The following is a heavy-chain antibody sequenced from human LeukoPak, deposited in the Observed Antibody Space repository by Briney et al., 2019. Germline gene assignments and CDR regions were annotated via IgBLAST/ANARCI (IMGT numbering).Heavy chain of an antibody. D-gene: IGHD4-17*01. Sequence: GGSLRLSCAASGFPFSSYWIHWVRQAPGKGLVWVSRINSDGSTINYADSVKGRFTISRDNAKNTLSLQMNSLRAEDTAVYYCARGFTVTDQNADYRGQGILVTVSS. CDR2: INSDGSTI. CDR1: GFPFSSYW. J-gene: IGHJ4*02. V-gene: IGHV3-74*01. CDR3: ARGFTVTDQNADY.